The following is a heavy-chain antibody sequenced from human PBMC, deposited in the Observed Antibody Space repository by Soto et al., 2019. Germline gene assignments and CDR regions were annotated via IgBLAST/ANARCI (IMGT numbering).Heavy chain of an antibody. D-gene: IGHD2-21*02. Sequence: EVQRVEAGGGLVKPGGYLRLSCAASGFTFSSYSMNCVRQAPGKGLEWVSSISSRSSYIYYAHSVKGRFTISRDNAKNSLYLPMKSLRAEDTAVYYCERVRMTANKYDAFDIWVQGTMVTVSS. CDR2: ISSRSSYI. CDR3: ERVRMTANKYDAFDI. V-gene: IGHV3-21*01. J-gene: IGHJ3*02. CDR1: GFTFSSYS.